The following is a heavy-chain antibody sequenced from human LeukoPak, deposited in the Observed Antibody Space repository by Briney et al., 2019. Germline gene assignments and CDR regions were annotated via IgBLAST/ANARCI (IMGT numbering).Heavy chain of an antibody. V-gene: IGHV4-31*03. CDR1: GGSISSGGYY. J-gene: IGHJ6*03. CDR2: IHYSGST. Sequence: SETLSLTCTVSGGSISSGGYYWSWIRQHPGKGLEWIGYIHYSGSTYYNPSLKSRVTISVDTSKNQFSLKLSSVTAADTAVYYCARGYCSSTSCYYYYYYMDVWGKGTTVTVSS. D-gene: IGHD2-2*01. CDR3: ARGYCSSTSCYYYYYYMDV.